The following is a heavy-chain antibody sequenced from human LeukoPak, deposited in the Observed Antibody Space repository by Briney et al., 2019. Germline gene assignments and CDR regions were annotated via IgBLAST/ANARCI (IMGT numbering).Heavy chain of an antibody. CDR3: ARHWRRSNYDFWSGYYTGIDY. D-gene: IGHD3-3*01. Sequence: GESLKISCKGSGYSFTSYWIGWVRQMPGKGLEWMGIIYPGDSDTRYSPSFQGQVTISADKSISTAYLQWSSLKASDTVMYYCARHWRRSNYDFWSGYYTGIDYWGQGTLVTVSS. J-gene: IGHJ4*02. CDR2: IYPGDSDT. CDR1: GYSFTSYW. V-gene: IGHV5-51*01.